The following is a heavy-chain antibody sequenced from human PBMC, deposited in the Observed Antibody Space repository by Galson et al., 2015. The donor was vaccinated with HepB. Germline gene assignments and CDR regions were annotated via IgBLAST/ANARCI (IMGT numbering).Heavy chain of an antibody. J-gene: IGHJ4*02. CDR2: IRSKTYGGTT. CDR3: NMRLVRGIIFDY. V-gene: IGHV3-49*03. D-gene: IGHD3-10*01. CDR1: GLTFGDYA. Sequence: SLRLSCAASGLTFGDYAVTWIRQAPGKGLEWVGFIRSKTYGGTTDYAASVKGGFVVSRDDAENIAYLQMNRLETDDTGIYFCNMRLVRGIIFDYWGQGTLVTVSS.